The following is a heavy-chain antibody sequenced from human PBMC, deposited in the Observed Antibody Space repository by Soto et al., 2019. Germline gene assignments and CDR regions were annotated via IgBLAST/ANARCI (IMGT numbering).Heavy chain of an antibody. CDR2: IYYSGST. D-gene: IGHD6-19*01. V-gene: IGHV4-59*01. CDR3: ARGGWYVDY. J-gene: IGHJ4*02. Sequence: SETLSLTCSVSGGSMSGNYWSWIRQPPGKGLEWIGYIYYSGSTNYNPSLKSRVTISVDTSKNQFSLKLTSVTAADTAVYFCARGGWYVDYWGQGTLVTVSS. CDR1: GGSMSGNY.